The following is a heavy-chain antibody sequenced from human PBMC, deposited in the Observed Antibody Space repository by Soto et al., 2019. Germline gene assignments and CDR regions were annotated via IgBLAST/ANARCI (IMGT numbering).Heavy chain of an antibody. CDR3: AKGRGGSGSLTPRVDF. CDR1: GFTFNNYA. V-gene: IGHV3-23*01. CDR2: ISGGDDTT. D-gene: IGHD3-10*01. J-gene: IGHJ4*02. Sequence: PGGSLRLSCAASGFTFNNYAMTWVRQAPGKGLEWVSAISGGDDTTSYADSVKGRFTVSRDGSKNTLYLQMSSLRAEDTALYYCAKGRGGSGSLTPRVDFWGQGTLVTVSS.